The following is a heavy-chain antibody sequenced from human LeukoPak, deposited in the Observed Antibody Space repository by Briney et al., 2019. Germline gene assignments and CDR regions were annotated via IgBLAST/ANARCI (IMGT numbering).Heavy chain of an antibody. V-gene: IGHV6-1*01. D-gene: IGHD4-17*01. CDR3: ARGGDYVDYYFDY. J-gene: IGHJ4*02. CDR2: TYYRSKWYN. Sequence: PSQTLSLTCAISGDSVSSDTAAWNWIRQSPSRCLEWLGRTYYRSKWYNNYAVSVKSRITTNPGTSKNQFSLQLNSVTPEDTAVYYCARGGDYVDYYFDYWGQGTLVTVSS. CDR1: GDSVSSDTAA.